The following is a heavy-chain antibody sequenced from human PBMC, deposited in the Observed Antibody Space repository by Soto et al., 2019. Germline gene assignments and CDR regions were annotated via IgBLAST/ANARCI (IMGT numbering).Heavy chain of an antibody. V-gene: IGHV4-4*07. J-gene: IGHJ5*02. CDR3: ARDAYYYGSGSP. CDR2: IYTSGST. CDR1: DGYIRSYD. D-gene: IGHD3-10*01. Sequence: SETLSLTCTVADGYIRSYDWSWIRQPAGKGLEWIGRIYTSGSTNYNPSLKSRVTMSVDTSKNQFSLKLSSVTAADTAVYYCARDAYYYGSGSPWGQGTLVTAPQ.